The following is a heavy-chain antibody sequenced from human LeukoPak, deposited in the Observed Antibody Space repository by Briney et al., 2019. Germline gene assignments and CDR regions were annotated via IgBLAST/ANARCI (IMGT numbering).Heavy chain of an antibody. CDR3: ARDHYYGSGSYYNMGYYYYGMDV. Sequence: SETLSLTCTVSGGSISSYYWSWIRQPPGKGLEWIGYIYYSGSTNYNPSLKSRVTISVDTSKNQFPLKLSSVTAADTAVYYCARDHYYGSGSYYNMGYYYYGMDVWAKGPRSPSP. D-gene: IGHD3-10*01. J-gene: IGHJ6*02. V-gene: IGHV4-59*01. CDR1: GGSISSYY. CDR2: IYYSGST.